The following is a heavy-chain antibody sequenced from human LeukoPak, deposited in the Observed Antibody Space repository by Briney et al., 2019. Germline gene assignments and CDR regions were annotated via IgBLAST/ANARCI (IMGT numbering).Heavy chain of an antibody. J-gene: IGHJ4*02. CDR2: ISYDGSNK. V-gene: IGHV3-30-3*01. D-gene: IGHD3-10*01. CDR1: GFTFSSYA. CDR3: ASGGSGFDY. Sequence: GGSLRLSCAASGFTFSSYAMHWVRQAPGKGLEWVAVISYDGSNKYYADSVKGRFTISRDNSKNTLYLQMNSLRAEDTAVYYCASGGSGFDYWGQGTLVTVSS.